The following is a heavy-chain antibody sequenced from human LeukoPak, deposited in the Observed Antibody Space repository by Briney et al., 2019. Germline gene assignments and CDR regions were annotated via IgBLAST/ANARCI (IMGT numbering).Heavy chain of an antibody. CDR3: ARGPPITISNGNYFDY. D-gene: IGHD3-3*01. Sequence: GGSLRLSCAASGFTFSDYYMSWIRQAPGKGLEWVSDISSSGSTIYYADSVKGRFTISRDNAKNSLYLQMNSLRAEDTAVYYCARGPPITISNGNYFDYWGQGTLVTVSS. V-gene: IGHV3-11*04. CDR1: GFTFSDYY. J-gene: IGHJ4*02. CDR2: ISSSGSTI.